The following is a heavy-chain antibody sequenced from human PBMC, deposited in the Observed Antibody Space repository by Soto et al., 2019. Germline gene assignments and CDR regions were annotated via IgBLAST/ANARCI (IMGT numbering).Heavy chain of an antibody. J-gene: IGHJ5*02. Sequence: DVQLVESGGCLVKPGGSLRLSCAASGFTFSTYNMNWVRQAPGKGLEWVSSIPSSTSYIFYADSVKGRFTISRDNAKNSLYLQMNSLRAEDTAVYYCVRDFGGILRFGESWGQGTLVTVSS. CDR2: IPSSTSYI. CDR1: GFTFSTYN. D-gene: IGHD3-10*01. CDR3: VRDFGGILRFGES. V-gene: IGHV3-21*01.